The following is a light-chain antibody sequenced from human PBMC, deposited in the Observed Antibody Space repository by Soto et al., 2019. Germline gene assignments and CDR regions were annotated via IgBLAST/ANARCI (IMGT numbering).Light chain of an antibody. V-gene: IGKV4-1*01. CDR3: QQYCTTPRT. J-gene: IGKJ1*01. CDR1: RSVLYSSNNKNY. CDR2: WAS. Sequence: DIVMTQSPDSLAVSLGERAAINCKSSRSVLYSSNNKNYLAWYQQKPGQPPKLLISWASTRESGVPDRFSGSGSGTAFTLTISSLQAEDVALYYCQQYCTTPRTFGQGTKVEIK.